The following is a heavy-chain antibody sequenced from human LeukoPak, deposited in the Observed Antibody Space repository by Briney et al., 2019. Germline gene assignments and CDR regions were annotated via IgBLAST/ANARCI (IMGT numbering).Heavy chain of an antibody. V-gene: IGHV3-7*01. D-gene: IGHD6-13*01. CDR3: ARDGTAAGLYFDL. CDR2: IKQDVGEK. J-gene: IGHJ4*01. Sequence: IKQDVGEKSYVLSVKGGFTISGDNAKNSLYLQMSSLRAEDTAVYYCARDGTAAGLYFDLWGQGTLVTVSS.